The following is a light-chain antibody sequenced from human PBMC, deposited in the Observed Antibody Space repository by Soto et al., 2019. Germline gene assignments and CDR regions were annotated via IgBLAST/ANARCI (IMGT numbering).Light chain of an antibody. J-gene: IGKJ1*01. V-gene: IGKV1-9*01. CDR3: QQLNSFPWT. Sequence: DIQLTQSPSFLSASVGDSVTITCRASQGISSYFAWYQQKPGKAPKLLIHAASTLQSGVPSRFSGSGSGTEFTLTISSLQPEDFAAYYCQQLNSFPWTFGQGTKVEVK. CDR1: QGISSY. CDR2: AAS.